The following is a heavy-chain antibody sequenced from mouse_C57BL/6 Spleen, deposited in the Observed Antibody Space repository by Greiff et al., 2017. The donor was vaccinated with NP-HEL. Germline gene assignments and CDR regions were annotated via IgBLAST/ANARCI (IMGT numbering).Heavy chain of an antibody. CDR2: INPSTGGT. CDR1: GYSFTGYY. Sequence: EVQVVESGPELVKPGASVKISCKASGYSFTGYYMNWVKQSPEKSLEWIGEINPSTGGTTYNQKFKAKATLTVDKSSSTAYMQLKSLTSEDSAVYYCARRDYYSNYNAMDYWGQGTSVTVSS. J-gene: IGHJ4*01. V-gene: IGHV1-42*01. CDR3: ARRDYYSNYNAMDY. D-gene: IGHD2-5*01.